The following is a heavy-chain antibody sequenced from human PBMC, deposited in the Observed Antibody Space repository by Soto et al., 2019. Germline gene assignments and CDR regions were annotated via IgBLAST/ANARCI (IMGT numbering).Heavy chain of an antibody. CDR2: ISSSSSYI. CDR1: GFTFSSYS. J-gene: IGHJ4*02. D-gene: IGHD3-10*01. Sequence: EVQLVESGGGLVKPGGSLRLSCAASGFTFSSYSMNWVRQAPGKGLEWVSSISSSSSYIYYADSVKGRFTISRDNSKNSLYLQMNSLRAEDTAVYYCAREYYYGSGSYSNPLDYWGQGTLVTVSS. V-gene: IGHV3-21*01. CDR3: AREYYYGSGSYSNPLDY.